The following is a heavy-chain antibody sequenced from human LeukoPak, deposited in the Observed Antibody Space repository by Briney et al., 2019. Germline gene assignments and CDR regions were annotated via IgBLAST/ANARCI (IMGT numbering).Heavy chain of an antibody. J-gene: IGHJ4*02. Sequence: QSGGSLRLSCAASGFTFSSYWMSWFRQAPGEGLEWVANIKQDGSEKNYVDSVKGRFAISRDNAKNSLYLQMNSLRAEDTAVYSCARIGLFSNGRFYFDYWGRGILVTGSS. CDR2: IKQDGSEK. CDR3: ARIGLFSNGRFYFDY. V-gene: IGHV3-7*01. D-gene: IGHD3-22*01. CDR1: GFTFSSYW.